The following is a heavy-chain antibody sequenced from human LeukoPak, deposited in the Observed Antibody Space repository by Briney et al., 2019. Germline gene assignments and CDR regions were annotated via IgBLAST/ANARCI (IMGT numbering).Heavy chain of an antibody. CDR1: GYTFTGYY. V-gene: IGHV1-2*02. J-gene: IGHJ4*02. Sequence: GASVKVSCKASGYTFTGYYMHWVRQAPGQGLEWMGWINPNSGGTNYAQKFQGRVTMTRDTSISTAYMELSRLRSDDTAVYYCAGRLSGHDPYIFDYWGQGTLVTVSS. CDR3: AGRLSGHDPYIFDY. D-gene: IGHD5-12*01. CDR2: INPNSGGT.